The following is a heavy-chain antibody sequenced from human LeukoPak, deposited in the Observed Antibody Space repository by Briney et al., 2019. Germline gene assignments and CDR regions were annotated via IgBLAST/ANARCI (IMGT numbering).Heavy chain of an antibody. J-gene: IGHJ4*02. Sequence: GGSLRLSCAASGFTFSSYAMSWVRQAPGKGLEWVSVISGSGGATYYADSVKGRFTISRDNSKNTLYLQMNSLRAEDTAVYYCAEDGVATITYDYWGQGTLVTVSS. CDR1: GFTFSSYA. V-gene: IGHV3-23*01. D-gene: IGHD5-12*01. CDR3: AEDGVATITYDY. CDR2: ISGSGGAT.